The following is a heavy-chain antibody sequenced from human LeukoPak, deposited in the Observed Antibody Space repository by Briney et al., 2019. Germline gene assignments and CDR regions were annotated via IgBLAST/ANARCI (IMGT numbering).Heavy chain of an antibody. V-gene: IGHV3-21*01. CDR3: ARDLGDANFDY. Sequence: GGSLRLSCAASGLTFSSYSMNWVRQAPGKGLEWVSSISSSSYIYYADSVKGRFTISRDNAKNSLYLQMNSLKAEDTAVYYCARDLGDANFDYWGQGTLVTVSS. CDR2: ISSSSYI. CDR1: GLTFSSYS. D-gene: IGHD3-10*01. J-gene: IGHJ4*02.